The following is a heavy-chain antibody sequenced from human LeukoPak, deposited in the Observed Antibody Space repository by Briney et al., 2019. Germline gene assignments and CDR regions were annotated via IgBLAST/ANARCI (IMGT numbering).Heavy chain of an antibody. D-gene: IGHD3-10*01. CDR1: GYTFTSYG. Sequence: SVKVSCKASGYTFTSYGISWVRQAPGQGLEWMGGIIPIFGTANYAQKFQGRVTITADESTSTAYMELSSLRSEDTAVYYCARARITMVRGVIIDYMDVWGKGTTVTVSS. CDR2: IIPIFGTA. V-gene: IGHV1-69*13. CDR3: ARARITMVRGVIIDYMDV. J-gene: IGHJ6*03.